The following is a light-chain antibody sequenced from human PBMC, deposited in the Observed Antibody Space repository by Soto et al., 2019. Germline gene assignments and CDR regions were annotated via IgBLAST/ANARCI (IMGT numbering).Light chain of an antibody. CDR2: GDS. CDR3: QSYDSTPDARYV. CDR1: GSNIGAGYD. Sequence: QSVLTQPPSVSGAPGQRVTISCTGSGSNIGAGYDVHWYQHRPGTAPKLLVFGDSHRPSGVPDRFAGSKSGTSASLAITGLQAEDDGDYYCQSYDSTPDARYVFGTGTTVTVL. J-gene: IGLJ1*01. V-gene: IGLV1-40*01.